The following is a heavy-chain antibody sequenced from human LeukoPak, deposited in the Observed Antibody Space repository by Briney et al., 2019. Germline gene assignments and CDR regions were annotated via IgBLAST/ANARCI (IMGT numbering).Heavy chain of an antibody. D-gene: IGHD4-11*01. J-gene: IGHJ6*03. CDR1: GYTFTSYD. CDR3: ASTVTPLAPYYYYYYMDV. Sequence: ASVKVSCKASGYTFTSYDINWVRQATGQGLEWMGWMNPNSGNTGYAQKFQGRVTITRNTSISTAYMELSSLRSEDTAVYYCASTVTPLAPYYYYYYMDVWDKGTTVTVSS. V-gene: IGHV1-8*03. CDR2: MNPNSGNT.